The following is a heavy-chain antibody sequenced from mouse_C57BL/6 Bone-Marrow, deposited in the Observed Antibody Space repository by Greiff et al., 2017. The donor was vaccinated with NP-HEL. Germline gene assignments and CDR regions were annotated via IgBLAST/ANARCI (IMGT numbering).Heavy chain of an antibody. Sequence: VHVKQSGAELVRPGASVKLSCTASGFNIKDDYMHWVKQRPEQGLEWIGWIDPENGDTEYASKFQGKATITADTSSNTAYLQLSSLTSEDTAVYYCTTENTRRRNYFDYWGQGTTLTVSS. J-gene: IGHJ2*01. CDR2: IDPENGDT. V-gene: IGHV14-4*01. D-gene: IGHD5-2*01. CDR1: GFNIKDDY. CDR3: TTENTRRRNYFDY.